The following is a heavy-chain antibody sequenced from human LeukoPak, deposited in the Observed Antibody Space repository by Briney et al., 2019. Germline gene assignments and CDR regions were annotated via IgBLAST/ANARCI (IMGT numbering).Heavy chain of an antibody. Sequence: PGGSLRLSCAASGFTFSSYSMNWVRQAPGKGLEWVSSISSSSSYIYYADSVKGRFTISRDNAKNSLYLQMNSLRAEDTAVYYCAREDPLGADFDYWGQGTLVTVSS. J-gene: IGHJ4*02. CDR3: AREDPLGADFDY. CDR2: ISSSSSYI. D-gene: IGHD3-16*01. CDR1: GFTFSSYS. V-gene: IGHV3-21*01.